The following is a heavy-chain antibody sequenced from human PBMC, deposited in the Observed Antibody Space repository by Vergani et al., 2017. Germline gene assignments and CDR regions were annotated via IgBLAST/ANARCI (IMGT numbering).Heavy chain of an antibody. CDR1: GYTFTGYY. CDR2: INPNSGGT. D-gene: IGHD3-10*01. V-gene: IGHV1-2*02. J-gene: IGHJ4*02. CDR3: ARTRSSGYYGSGSYYGYYFDY. Sequence: QVQLVQSGAEVKKPGASVKVSCKASGYTFTGYYMHWVRQAPGQGLEWMGWINPNSGGTNYAQKFQGRVTMTRDTSISTAYMELSRLRSDDTAVYYCARTRSSGYYGSGSYYGYYFDYWGQGTLVTVSS.